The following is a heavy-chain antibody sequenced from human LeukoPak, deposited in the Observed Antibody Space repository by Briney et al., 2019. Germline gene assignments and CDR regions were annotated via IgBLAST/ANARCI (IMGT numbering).Heavy chain of an antibody. CDR1: GFTFSDYY. D-gene: IGHD5-24*01. Sequence: PGGSPRLSCAASGFTFSDYYMSWIRQAPGKGLEWVSYISSSGSTIYYAGSVKGRFTISRDNAKNSLYLQMNSLRAEDTAVYYCAGGRWLQPFDYWGQGTLVTVSS. CDR2: ISSSGSTI. J-gene: IGHJ4*02. V-gene: IGHV3-11*01. CDR3: AGGRWLQPFDY.